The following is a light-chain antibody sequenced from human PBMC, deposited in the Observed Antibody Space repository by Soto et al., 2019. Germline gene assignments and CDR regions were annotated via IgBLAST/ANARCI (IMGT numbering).Light chain of an antibody. V-gene: IGKV3-20*01. J-gene: IGKJ4*01. CDR2: GAS. CDR3: HQYGSSPLT. Sequence: IELTQSPHTLSLSPGERATLSYTASQSVSSNYLAWYQQKPGQAPRLLIYGASSRATGIPDRFSGSGSGTDFTLTIGRLEPEDFAVYYCHQYGSSPLTFGGGTKVDI. CDR1: QSVSSNY.